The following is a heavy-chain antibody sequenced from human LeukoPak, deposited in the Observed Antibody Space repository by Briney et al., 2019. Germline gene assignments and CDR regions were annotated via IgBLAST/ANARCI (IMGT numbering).Heavy chain of an antibody. CDR1: GFTFSSCT. D-gene: IGHD2-21*02. J-gene: IGHJ4*02. V-gene: IGHV3-23*01. CDR3: AKKTSYCAGDCFPYYFDY. CDR2: ITGSSDST. Sequence: GGSLRLSCAASGFTFSSCTMTWVRQAPGKGLEWVSGITGSSDSTYYADSVKGRFTISRDNSKNTLFLQMNSLRAEDTAVYYCAKKTSYCAGDCFPYYFDYWGQGTLVTVSS.